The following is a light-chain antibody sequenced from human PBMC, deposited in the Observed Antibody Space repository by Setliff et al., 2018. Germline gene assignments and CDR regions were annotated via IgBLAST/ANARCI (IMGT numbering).Light chain of an antibody. CDR3: SSYAGSRNFYV. J-gene: IGLJ1*01. CDR2: EVN. V-gene: IGLV2-8*01. Sequence: QSALTQPPSASGSPGQSVTISCTGTSSDIGGYNDVSWYQQHPGKAPKLMIYEVNKRPSGVPDRFSGSKSGNTASLTVSGLQAEDEADYYCSSYAGSRNFYVFGTGTKVT. CDR1: SSDIGGYND.